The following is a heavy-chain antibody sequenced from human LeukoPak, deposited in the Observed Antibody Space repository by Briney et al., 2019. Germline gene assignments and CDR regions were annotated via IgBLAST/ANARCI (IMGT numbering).Heavy chain of an antibody. CDR3: ARDRFDSYPMDA. J-gene: IGHJ6*02. D-gene: IGHD3-10*01. Sequence: SGTLSLTCAVSGASISSSNWWSWVRQPPGRGLEWIGEIYHSGGTNYTPSLKSRVTTSIDRSKNQFSLKLSSVTAADTAVYYCARDRFDSYPMDAWGQGTTVTVSS. CDR1: GASISSSNW. CDR2: IYHSGGT. V-gene: IGHV4-4*02.